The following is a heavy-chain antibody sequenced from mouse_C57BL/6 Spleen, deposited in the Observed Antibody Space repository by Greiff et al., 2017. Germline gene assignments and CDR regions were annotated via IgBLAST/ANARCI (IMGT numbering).Heavy chain of an antibody. J-gene: IGHJ4*01. D-gene: IGHD2-1*01. CDR2: IYPGDGDT. CDR1: GYAFSSYW. Sequence: VQLQESGAELVKPGASVKISCKASGYAFSSYWMNWVKQRPGKGLEWIGQIYPGDGDTNYNGKFKGKATLTADKSSSTAYMQLSSLTSEDSAVYFCANYGNYDAMDYWGQGTSVTVSS. V-gene: IGHV1-80*01. CDR3: ANYGNYDAMDY.